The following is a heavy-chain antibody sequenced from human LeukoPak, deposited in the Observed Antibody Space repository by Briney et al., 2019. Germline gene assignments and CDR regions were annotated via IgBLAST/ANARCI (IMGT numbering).Heavy chain of an antibody. J-gene: IGHJ3*02. Sequence: GRSLRLSCTASGFTFSSYAIHWVRQAPGKGLEWVTLISYEGSSKYYADSVMGRFIISRDNSKNTLFLQMNSLRAEDTAVYYCAREISTSSSWYGDDAFDIWGQGTMVTVSS. CDR3: AREISTSSSWYGDDAFDI. D-gene: IGHD6-13*01. CDR2: ISYEGSSK. V-gene: IGHV3-30-3*01. CDR1: GFTFSSYA.